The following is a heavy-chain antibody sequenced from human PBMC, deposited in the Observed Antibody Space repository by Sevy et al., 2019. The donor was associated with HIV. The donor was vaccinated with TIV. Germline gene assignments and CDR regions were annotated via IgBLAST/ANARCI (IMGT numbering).Heavy chain of an antibody. CDR3: ASVRGYSYGLLDY. CDR2: IWYDGSNK. V-gene: IGHV3-33*01. CDR1: GFTFSSYG. J-gene: IGHJ4*02. Sequence: GGSLRLSCAASGFTFSSYGMHWVRQAPGKGLKWVAVIWYDGSNKYYADSVKGRFTISRDNSKNTLYLQMNSLRAEDTAVYYCASVRGYSYGLLDYWGQRTLVTVSS. D-gene: IGHD5-18*01.